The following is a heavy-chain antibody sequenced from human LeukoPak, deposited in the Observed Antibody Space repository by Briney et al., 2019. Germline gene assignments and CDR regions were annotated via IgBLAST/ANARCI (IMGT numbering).Heavy chain of an antibody. CDR3: ATGPIVVVVAAKFPYFDY. V-gene: IGHV3-21*01. Sequence: GGSLRLSCAASGFTFSSYSMNWVRQAPGKGLEWVSSISSSSSNIYYADSVKGRFTISRDNAKNSLYLQMNSLRAEDTAVYYCATGPIVVVVAAKFPYFDYWGQGTLVTVSS. CDR2: ISSSSSNI. D-gene: IGHD2-15*01. CDR1: GFTFSSYS. J-gene: IGHJ4*02.